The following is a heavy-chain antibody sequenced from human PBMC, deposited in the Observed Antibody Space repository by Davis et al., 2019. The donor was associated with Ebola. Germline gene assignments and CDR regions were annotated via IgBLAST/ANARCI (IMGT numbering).Heavy chain of an antibody. J-gene: IGHJ4*02. CDR2: IRSKANSSAT. V-gene: IGHV3-73*01. CDR3: TTTTTHFDY. Sequence: GGSLRPSCAASGFTFSGSAMHWVRQASGKGLEWVGCIRSKANSSATAYAASVKGRFTISRDDSKNTAYLQMNSLKTEDTAVYYCTTTTTHFDYWGQGTLVTVSS. D-gene: IGHD1-26*01. CDR1: GFTFSGSA.